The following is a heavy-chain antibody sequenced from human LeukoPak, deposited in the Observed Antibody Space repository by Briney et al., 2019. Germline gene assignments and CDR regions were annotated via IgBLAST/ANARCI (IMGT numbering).Heavy chain of an antibody. Sequence: ASVKVSCKASGYTFTGYYMHWVRQAPGQGLEWMGRINPNSGGTNYAQKFQGRVTMTRDTSISTAYMDLRRLISDDTAVYYCARAFPTAGTPYMFDLWGQGTLVTVSS. V-gene: IGHV1-2*06. J-gene: IGHJ5*02. CDR1: GYTFTGYY. D-gene: IGHD6-13*01. CDR2: INPNSGGT. CDR3: ARAFPTAGTPYMFDL.